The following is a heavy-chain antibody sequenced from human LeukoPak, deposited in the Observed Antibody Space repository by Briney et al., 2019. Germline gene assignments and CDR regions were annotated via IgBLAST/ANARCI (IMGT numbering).Heavy chain of an antibody. Sequence: SETLSLTCTVSGGSISSYYWGWIRQPAGKGLEWIGRIYTSGSTNYNPSLKSRVTISVDKSKNQFSLKLTSVTAADTAVYYCARLNGDYDWGNWFDPWGQGTLVTVPS. J-gene: IGHJ5*02. CDR2: IYTSGST. D-gene: IGHD4-17*01. CDR1: GGSISSYY. CDR3: ARLNGDYDWGNWFDP. V-gene: IGHV4-4*07.